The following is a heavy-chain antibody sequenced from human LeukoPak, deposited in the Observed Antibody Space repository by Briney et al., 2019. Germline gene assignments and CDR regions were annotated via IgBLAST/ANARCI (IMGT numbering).Heavy chain of an antibody. J-gene: IGHJ4*02. Sequence: PSESLSLTCTVSGGSISSGGYYWSWIRQHPGKGLEWIGYIYYSGSTYYNPSLKSRVTISVDTSKNQFSLKLSSVTAAETAVYYCARVGPDYDDSEQLPFDYWGQGTLVSVPS. D-gene: IGHD3-22*01. CDR3: ARVGPDYDDSEQLPFDY. V-gene: IGHV4-31*03. CDR1: GGSISSGGYY. CDR2: IYYSGST.